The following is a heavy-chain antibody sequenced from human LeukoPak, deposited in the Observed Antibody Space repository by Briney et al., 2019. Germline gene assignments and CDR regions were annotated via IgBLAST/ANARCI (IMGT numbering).Heavy chain of an antibody. J-gene: IGHJ4*02. CDR1: NGSISSYS. V-gene: IGHV4-59*08. CDR3: ASLILGTNSAHFDC. CDR2: MYYSGRT. Sequence: ETLSLTCTVSNGSISSYSWSWFRQPPGKGLEWIGYMYYSGRTNYNPSLKSRVTISLDTSKNQFSLSLSSVTAADTAVYYCASLILGTNSAHFDCWGQGTLVTVSS. D-gene: IGHD1-26*01.